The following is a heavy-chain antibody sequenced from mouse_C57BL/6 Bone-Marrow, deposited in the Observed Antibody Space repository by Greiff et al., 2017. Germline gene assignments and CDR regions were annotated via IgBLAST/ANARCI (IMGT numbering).Heavy chain of an antibody. Sequence: EVKLVESGGGLVKPGGSVKLSCPASGFTFSDYRMHWVRQAPETRLEWVADISSGSSTIYYAHTVKGRFTFSRDNAKTTLYLQRTSLRSEDTAMYYCEGYYGSSDCDYWGKGTTLAVDS. D-gene: IGHD1-1*01. V-gene: IGHV5-17*01. J-gene: IGHJ2*01. CDR1: GFTFSDYR. CDR3: EGYYGSSDCDY. CDR2: ISSGSSTI.